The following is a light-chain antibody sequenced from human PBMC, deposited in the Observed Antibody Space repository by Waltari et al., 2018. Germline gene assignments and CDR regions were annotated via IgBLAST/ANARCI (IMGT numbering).Light chain of an antibody. CDR3: SSYTSVNTR. CDR1: SLAVKGFKF. CDR2: DVA. Sequence: QSALPPPASMSGSPGQSITISCTGTSLAVKGFKFVSWYQQYPGKAPKLIIYDVANRPSVVSHRFSGSRSGNTASLTISGLQAEDEADYYCSSYTSVNTRFGGGTKLTVL. V-gene: IGLV2-14*03. J-gene: IGLJ2*01.